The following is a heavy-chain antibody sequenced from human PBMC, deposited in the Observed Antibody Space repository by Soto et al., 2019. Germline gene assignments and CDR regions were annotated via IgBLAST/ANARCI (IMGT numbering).Heavy chain of an antibody. V-gene: IGHV4-39*01. CDR2: IYYSGST. J-gene: IGHJ4*02. D-gene: IGHD2-2*02. CDR3: ARHAPTGCSSTSCYRRLDY. Sequence: QLQLQESGPGLVKPSETLSLTCTVSGGSISSSSYYWGWIRQPPGKGLEWIGSIYYSGSTYYNPSLKSRVTISVDTSKNQFSLKLSSVTAADTAVYYCARHAPTGCSSTSCYRRLDYWGQGTLVTVSS. CDR1: GGSISSSSYY.